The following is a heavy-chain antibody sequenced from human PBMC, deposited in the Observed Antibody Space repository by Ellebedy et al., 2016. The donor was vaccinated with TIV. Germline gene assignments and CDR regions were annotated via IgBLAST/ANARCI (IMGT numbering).Heavy chain of an antibody. CDR3: ARVPEMATIGFDP. CDR1: GGSISSSNW. J-gene: IGHJ5*02. CDR2: IYHSGST. D-gene: IGHD5-24*01. V-gene: IGHV4-4*02. Sequence: GSLRLSXAVSGGSISSSNWWSWVRQPPGKGLEWIGEIYHSGSTNYNPSLKSRVTISVDKSKNQFSLKLSSVTAADTAVYYCARVPEMATIGFDPWGQGTLVTVSS.